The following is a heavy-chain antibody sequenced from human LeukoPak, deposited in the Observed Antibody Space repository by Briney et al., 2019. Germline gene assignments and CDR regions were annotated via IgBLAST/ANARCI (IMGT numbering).Heavy chain of an antibody. CDR3: ARAEQGYCSGGSCYDPRWRYYYYYMDV. D-gene: IGHD2-15*01. V-gene: IGHV1-2*02. CDR2: INPNSGGT. CDR1: GYTFTGYY. J-gene: IGHJ6*03. Sequence: GASVKVSCKASGYTFTGYYMHWVRQAPGQGLEWMGWINPNSGGTNYAQKFQGRVTMTRDTSISTAYMELSSLRSEDTAVYYCARAEQGYCSGGSCYDPRWRYYYYYMDVWGKGTTVTVSS.